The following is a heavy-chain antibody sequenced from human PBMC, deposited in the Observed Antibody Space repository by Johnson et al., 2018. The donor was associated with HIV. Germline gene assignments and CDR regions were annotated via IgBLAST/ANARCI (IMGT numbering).Heavy chain of an antibody. J-gene: IGHJ3*02. CDR1: GFTFSSYA. Sequence: QVLLVESGGGVVQPGRSLRLSCAASGFTFSSYAVHWVRQAPGKGLEWVAIISYDGSNKYYADSVKGRFTISRDNSKDTLYLQMNSLRAEDTAVYYCARDPSYDMAHTDAFDIWGQGTMVTVSS. CDR2: ISYDGSNK. D-gene: IGHD3-22*01. V-gene: IGHV3-30-3*01. CDR3: ARDPSYDMAHTDAFDI.